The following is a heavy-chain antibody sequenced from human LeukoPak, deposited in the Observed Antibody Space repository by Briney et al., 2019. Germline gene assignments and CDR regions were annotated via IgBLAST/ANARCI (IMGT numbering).Heavy chain of an antibody. CDR1: GYTFTSYY. CDR3: ARVRPDWYFDL. J-gene: IGHJ2*01. CDR2: INPSGGST. V-gene: IGHV1-46*01. Sequence: ASVKVSCKASGYTFTSYYMHWVRQAPGQGLEWMGIINPSGGSTSYAQKFQGRVAMTRDTSTSTVYMELSSLRSEDTAVYYCARVRPDWYFDLWGRGTLVTVSS.